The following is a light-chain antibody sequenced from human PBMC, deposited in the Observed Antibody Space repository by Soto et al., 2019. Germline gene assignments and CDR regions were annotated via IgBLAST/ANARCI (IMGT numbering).Light chain of an antibody. V-gene: IGLV1-40*01. CDR2: SDN. J-gene: IGLJ1*01. Sequence: QSVLAQPPSVSGAPGQRVTISCTGSSSNIGAGYVVHWYQQLPGAAPKLLIFSDNNRPSGVPDRFSGSKSGISASLAITGLQTEDEADYYCQTYDNNSDYVFGTGTTV. CDR3: QTYDNNSDYV. CDR1: SSNIGAGYV.